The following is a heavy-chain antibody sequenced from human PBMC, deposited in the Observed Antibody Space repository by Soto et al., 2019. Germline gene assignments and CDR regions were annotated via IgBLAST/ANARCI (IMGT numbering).Heavy chain of an antibody. V-gene: IGHV3-53*01. CDR3: VQTTGWPGFDF. Sequence: EVQLVESGGGLIQPGGSLRLSCAASGFTVSSNYMTWVRQAPGQGLEWVSVIYGGGTTYYADSVKGRFTISRDNSKNTLYLQMNSLRAEDTAVYYCVQTTGWPGFDFWGQGPLVTVSS. CDR2: IYGGGTT. D-gene: IGHD6-19*01. CDR1: GFTVSSNY. J-gene: IGHJ4*02.